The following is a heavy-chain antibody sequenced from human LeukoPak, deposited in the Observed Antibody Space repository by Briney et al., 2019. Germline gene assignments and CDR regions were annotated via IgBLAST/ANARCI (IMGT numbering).Heavy chain of an antibody. Sequence: GSSVKVSCKASGGTFSSYAISWVRQAPGQGLEWMGGIIPIFGAANYAQKFQGRVTITADESTSTAYMELSSLRSEDTAVYYCAPGDSSGYYRNWGQGTLVTVSS. CDR2: IIPIFGAA. D-gene: IGHD3-22*01. J-gene: IGHJ4*02. CDR3: APGDSSGYYRN. CDR1: GGTFSSYA. V-gene: IGHV1-69*01.